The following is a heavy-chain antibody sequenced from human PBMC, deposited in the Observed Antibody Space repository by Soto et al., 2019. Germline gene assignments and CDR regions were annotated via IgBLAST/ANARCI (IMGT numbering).Heavy chain of an antibody. CDR2: INPNVSGT. V-gene: IGHV1-2*04. D-gene: IGHD2-8*01. CDR1: RYSFTDYY. Sequence: SVNVSYKASRYSFTDYYIHWVRQAPVQGLEWMGWINPNVSGTNHAQKFQGWVTITTDTSISTTSTELTRLTSDETAMDDCARGDYTDCYNGVCSFFEDHGMDVWGQGTTVTVYS. CDR3: ARGDYTDCYNGVCSFFEDHGMDV. J-gene: IGHJ6*02.